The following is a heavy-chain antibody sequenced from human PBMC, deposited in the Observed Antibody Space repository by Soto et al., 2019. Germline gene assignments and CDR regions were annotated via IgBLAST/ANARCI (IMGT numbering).Heavy chain of an antibody. V-gene: IGHV1-8*01. D-gene: IGHD3-3*01. J-gene: IGHJ5*02. CDR2: MNPNSGNT. CDR3: ARAWEDDFWSGYFPRYNWFDP. Sequence: ASVKVSCKASGYTFTSYDINWVRQATGQGLEWMGWMNPNSGNTGYAQKFQGRVTMTRNNSISTAYMELSSLRSEDTAVYYCARAWEDDFWSGYFPRYNWFDPWGQGTLVTVSS. CDR1: GYTFTSYD.